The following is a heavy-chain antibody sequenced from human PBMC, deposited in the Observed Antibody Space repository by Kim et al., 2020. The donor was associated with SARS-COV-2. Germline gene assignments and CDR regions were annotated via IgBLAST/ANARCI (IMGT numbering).Heavy chain of an antibody. V-gene: IGHV1-2*02. CDR1: GYTFTGYY. CDR2: VNPNNDGT. CDR3: ASQPHVAAGTWCFDF. D-gene: IGHD6-19*01. J-gene: IGHJ4*02. Sequence: ASVKVSCKASGYTFTGYYIHWVRQAPGQGLEWMGWVNPNNDGTNYAQKFQGRVTMTRDTSISTAYMELSSLKSEDTAVYYCASQPHVAAGTWCFDFWGQGTRVTVSS.